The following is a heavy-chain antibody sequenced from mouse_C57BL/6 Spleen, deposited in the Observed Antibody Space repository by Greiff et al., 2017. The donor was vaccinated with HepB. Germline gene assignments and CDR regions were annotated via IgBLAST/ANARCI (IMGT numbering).Heavy chain of an antibody. Sequence: EVHLVESGPGMVKPSQSLSLTCTVTGYSITSGYDWHWIRHFPGNKLEWMGYISYSGSTNYNPSLKSRISITHDTSKNHFFLKLNSVTTEDTATYYCAREGYYGSYFDYWGQGTTLTVSS. J-gene: IGHJ2*01. CDR3: AREGYYGSYFDY. D-gene: IGHD1-2*01. V-gene: IGHV3-1*01. CDR1: GYSITSGYD. CDR2: ISYSGST.